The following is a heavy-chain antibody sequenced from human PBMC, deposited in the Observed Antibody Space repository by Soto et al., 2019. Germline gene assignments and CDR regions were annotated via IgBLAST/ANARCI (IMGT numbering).Heavy chain of an antibody. Sequence: GASVKVSCKASGDTFTSYYMHWVRQSPGQGLEWMGIINPSGGSTSYAQKFQGRVTMTRDTSTSTVYMELSSLRSEDTAVYYCARDLGSYGDYLSLAYWGQGTLVTVSS. CDR3: ARDLGSYGDYLSLAY. V-gene: IGHV1-46*03. D-gene: IGHD4-17*01. J-gene: IGHJ4*02. CDR1: GDTFTSYY. CDR2: INPSGGST.